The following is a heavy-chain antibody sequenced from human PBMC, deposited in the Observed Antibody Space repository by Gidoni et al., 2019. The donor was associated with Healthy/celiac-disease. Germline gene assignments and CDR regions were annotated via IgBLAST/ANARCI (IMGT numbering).Heavy chain of an antibody. CDR2: IYYSGST. CDR1: GGSISRSRYY. Sequence: QLQLQESGPGLVKPSETLSLTCTVSGGSISRSRYYWGCVRQPPGKGLEWIGSIYYSGSTYYNPSLKSRVTISVDTSKNQFSLKLSSVTAADTAVYYCARSYCSSTSCYPAAFDIWGQGTMVTVSS. CDR3: ARSYCSSTSCYPAAFDI. V-gene: IGHV4-39*01. D-gene: IGHD2-2*01. J-gene: IGHJ3*02.